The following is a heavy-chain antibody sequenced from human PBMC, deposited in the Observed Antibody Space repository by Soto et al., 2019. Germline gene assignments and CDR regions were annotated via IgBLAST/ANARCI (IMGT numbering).Heavy chain of an antibody. CDR1: GGSVSSGSYY. CDR2: IYYSGST. D-gene: IGHD2-2*01. Sequence: PSETLSLTCTVSGGSVSSGSYYWSWIRQPPGKGLEWIGYIYYSGSTNYNPSLKSRVTISVDTSKNQFSLKLSSVTAADTAVYYCARSGWGIVVDPEGFDPWGQGTLVTVSS. CDR3: ARSGWGIVVDPEGFDP. J-gene: IGHJ5*02. V-gene: IGHV4-61*01.